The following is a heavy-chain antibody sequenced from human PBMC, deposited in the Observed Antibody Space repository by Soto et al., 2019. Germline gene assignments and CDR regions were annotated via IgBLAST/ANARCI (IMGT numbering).Heavy chain of an antibody. CDR3: AKAGGYYGSRYLDY. CDR2: ISGSGGST. D-gene: IGHD3-10*01. Sequence: EVQLLESGGGLVQPGGSLRLSCAASGFTFSSYAMSWVRQAPGKGLEWVSAISGSGGSTYYADSVKGRFTISRDNSKNTLYLKMNSLRAEDTAVYYCAKAGGYYGSRYLDYWGQGTLVTVSS. V-gene: IGHV3-23*01. CDR1: GFTFSSYA. J-gene: IGHJ4*02.